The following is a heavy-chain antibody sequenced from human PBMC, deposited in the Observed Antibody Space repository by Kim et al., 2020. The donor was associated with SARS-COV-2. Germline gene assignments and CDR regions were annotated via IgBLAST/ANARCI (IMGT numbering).Heavy chain of an antibody. CDR2: K. CDR3: AKVSVEMAADY. V-gene: IGHV3-33*06. Sequence: KYYADSVKGRFTISRDNSKNTLYLQMNSLRAEDTAVYYCAKVSVEMAADYWGQGTLVTVSS. J-gene: IGHJ4*02. D-gene: IGHD6-19*01.